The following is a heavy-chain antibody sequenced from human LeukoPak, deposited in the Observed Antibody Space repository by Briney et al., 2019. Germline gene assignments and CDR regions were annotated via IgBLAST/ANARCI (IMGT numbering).Heavy chain of an antibody. Sequence: ASVKVSCKASGYTFSSYGITWVRKAPGQGLEWMGWISGENGDTNYAQKLQGRVTMTTDTSTSTAYMELRSLRSDDTAVYYCARDRKWYYYDSSGSPEFDYWGQGTLVTVSS. J-gene: IGHJ4*02. CDR1: GYTFSSYG. CDR3: ARDRKWYYYDSSGSPEFDY. CDR2: ISGENGDT. D-gene: IGHD3-22*01. V-gene: IGHV1-18*01.